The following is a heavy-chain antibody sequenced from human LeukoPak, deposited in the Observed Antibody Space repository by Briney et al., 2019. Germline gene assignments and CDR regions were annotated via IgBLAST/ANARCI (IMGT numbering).Heavy chain of an antibody. J-gene: IGHJ4*02. CDR1: GGTFSSYA. Sequence: GASVNVSRKASGGTFSSYAISWVRQAPGQGLEWMGGIIPIFGTANYAQKFQGRVTITADESTSTAYMELSSLRSEDTAVYYCARALGVITYYFDYWGQGTLVTVSS. CDR3: ARALGVITYYFDY. CDR2: IIPIFGTA. D-gene: IGHD3-22*01. V-gene: IGHV1-69*13.